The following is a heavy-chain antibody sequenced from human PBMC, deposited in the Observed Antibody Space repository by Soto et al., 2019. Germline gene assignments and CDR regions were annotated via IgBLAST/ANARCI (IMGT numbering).Heavy chain of an antibody. V-gene: IGHV1-24*01. J-gene: IGHJ2*01. D-gene: IGHD3-22*01. CDR2: FDPEDGET. CDR1: GYTLTELS. CDR3: APSVPEDILSSGFYWYFDL. Sequence: GASVKVSCKVSGYTLTELSMHWVRRAPGKGLEWMGGFDPEDGETIYAQKFQGRVTMTEDTSTDTAYMELSSLRSEDTAVYYCAPSVPEDILSSGFYWYFDLWGRGTLVTVS.